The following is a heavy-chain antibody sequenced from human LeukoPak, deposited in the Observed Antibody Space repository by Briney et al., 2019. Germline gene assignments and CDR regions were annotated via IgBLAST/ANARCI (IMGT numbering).Heavy chain of an antibody. D-gene: IGHD3-22*01. CDR2: INPSGGST. CDR3: AREPDSSGYFNWFDP. J-gene: IGHJ5*02. V-gene: IGHV1-46*01. Sequence: ASVKVSCKASGYTFTSYYMHWVRQAPGQGLEWMGIINPSGGSTSYAQKFQGRVTMTRDTSTSTIYMELSSLRSEDTAVYYCAREPDSSGYFNWFDPWGQGTLVTVSS. CDR1: GYTFTSYY.